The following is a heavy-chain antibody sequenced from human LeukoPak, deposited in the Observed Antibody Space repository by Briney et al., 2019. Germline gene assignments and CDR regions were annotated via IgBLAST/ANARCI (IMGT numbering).Heavy chain of an antibody. CDR2: IKQDGSEK. CDR1: GFTFRSFW. Sequence: PGGSLRLSCAASGFTFRSFWMSWVRQAPGKGWEWVANIKQDGSEKYYVDSVKGRFTISRDNAKNSLYLQMNSLRAEDTAVYYCARGSKWFLWWGQGTLVTVSS. CDR3: ARGSKWFLW. D-gene: IGHD3/OR15-3a*01. J-gene: IGHJ4*02. V-gene: IGHV3-7*01.